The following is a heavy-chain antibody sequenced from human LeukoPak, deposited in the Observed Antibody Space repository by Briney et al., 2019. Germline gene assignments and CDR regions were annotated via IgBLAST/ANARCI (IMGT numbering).Heavy chain of an antibody. V-gene: IGHV1-2*02. CDR1: GYTFSGFY. CDR3: ATVAVRSTSWYVNY. CDR2: INPTTGGT. J-gene: IGHJ4*02. Sequence: ASVKVSCNASGYTFSGFYMHWVRQAPGQGLEWMGWINPTTGGTNYAQKFQGRVTMTRDTSISTAYMEMSSLISDDTAVYYCATVAVRSTSWYVNYWGQGTLVTVSS. D-gene: IGHD6-13*01.